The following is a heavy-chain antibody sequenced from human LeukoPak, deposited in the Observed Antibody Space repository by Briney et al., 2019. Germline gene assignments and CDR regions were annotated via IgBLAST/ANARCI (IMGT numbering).Heavy chain of an antibody. Sequence: PGGSLRLSCAASGSTFSNYAMSWVRQAPGKGLEWVSVISGSGGSTYYADSVKGRFTISRDNSRNTLYLQMNSLRAEDTAVYYCAKDMGYCSGISCYGYFDYWGQGTLLTVSS. V-gene: IGHV3-23*01. CDR3: AKDMGYCSGISCYGYFDY. J-gene: IGHJ4*02. CDR1: GSTFSNYA. CDR2: ISGSGGST. D-gene: IGHD2-15*01.